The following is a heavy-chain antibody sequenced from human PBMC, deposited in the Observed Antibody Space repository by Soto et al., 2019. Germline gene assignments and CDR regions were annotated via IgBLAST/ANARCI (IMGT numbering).Heavy chain of an antibody. CDR2: ISYDGSNK. V-gene: IGHV3-30*18. CDR3: AKALPLLRYFDWLLGGPFDY. J-gene: IGHJ4*02. CDR1: GFTFSSYG. D-gene: IGHD3-9*01. Sequence: QVQLVESGGGVVQPGRSLRLSCAASGFTFSSYGMHWVRQAPGKGLEWVAVISYDGSNKYYADSVKGRFTISRDNSKNTLYLQMNSLRAEDTAVYYCAKALPLLRYFDWLLGGPFDYWGQGTLVTVSS.